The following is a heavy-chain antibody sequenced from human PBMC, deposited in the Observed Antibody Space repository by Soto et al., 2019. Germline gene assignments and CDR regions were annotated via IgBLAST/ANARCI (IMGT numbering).Heavy chain of an antibody. CDR1: GDSVPSNSAA. D-gene: IGHD1-7*01. CDR3: AGTTSHQCYYMDV. J-gene: IGHJ6*03. Sequence: SQTLSLTCAISGDSVPSNSAAWNWIRLSPSRGLEWLARASYRSRWYNDYAVSVRSRITVNPDTSKNQFSLQLTSVTREDTAVYYCAGTTSHQCYYMDVWGKGTTVTVSS. V-gene: IGHV6-1*01. CDR2: ASYRSRWYN.